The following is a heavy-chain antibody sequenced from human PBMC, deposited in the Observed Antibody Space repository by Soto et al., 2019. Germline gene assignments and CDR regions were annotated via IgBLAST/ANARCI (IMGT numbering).Heavy chain of an antibody. J-gene: IGHJ4*02. CDR2: LYSGGSA. V-gene: IGHV3-66*01. Sequence: EVQVVESGGGLVQPGGSLRLSCAASGFTVSSNYMTWVRQAPGKGLEWVSVLYSGGSAYYAASEKGRFTISRDNSRNTLFLQMNSLRAEDTAMYYCGKGDASGYYDIFWGRGTLVTVSS. CDR3: GKGDASGYYDIF. D-gene: IGHD3-9*01. CDR1: GFTVSSNY.